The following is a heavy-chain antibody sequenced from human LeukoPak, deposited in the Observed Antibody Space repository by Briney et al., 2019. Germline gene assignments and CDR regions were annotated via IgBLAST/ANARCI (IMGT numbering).Heavy chain of an antibody. CDR2: ILSDGSKE. V-gene: IGHV3-33*01. CDR3: ARVGIAVADHFDY. J-gene: IGHJ4*02. D-gene: IGHD6-19*01. Sequence: GSLRLSCAASGFTFSSYGMHWVRQAPGKGLEWVAVILSDGSKEFYTDSVKGRFTISRDNSKNTLYLQMNSLRAEDTAVYYCARVGIAVADHFDYWGQGTLVTVSS. CDR1: GFTFSSYG.